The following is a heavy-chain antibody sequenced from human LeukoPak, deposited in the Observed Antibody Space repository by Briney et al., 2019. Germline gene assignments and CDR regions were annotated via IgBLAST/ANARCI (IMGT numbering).Heavy chain of an antibody. V-gene: IGHV3-30*03. J-gene: IGHJ4*02. D-gene: IGHD3-22*01. CDR2: ISYDGSNK. CDR3: ARDRETVVVITYYFDY. CDR1: GFIFSSYG. Sequence: PGRSLRLSCAASGFIFSSYGMHWVRQAPGKGLEWVAVISYDGSNKYYAGSVKGRFTISRDNSKNTLYLQMNSLRAEDTAVYHCARDRETVVVITYYFDYWGQGSLVTVSS.